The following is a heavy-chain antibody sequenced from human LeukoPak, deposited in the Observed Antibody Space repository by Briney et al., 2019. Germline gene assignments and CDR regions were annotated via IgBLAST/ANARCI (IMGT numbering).Heavy chain of an antibody. CDR2: LDREDVEP. CDR1: GHTLTHLS. J-gene: IGHJ5*02. D-gene: IGHD3-3*01. CDR3: ARKQYYDFWSGENWFDP. V-gene: IGHV1-24*01. Sequence: ASVKVSCKVSGHTLTHLSIHWLRQAPGEGLEWMGGLDREDVEPTYAQKFQGRVTMTEDTSTHTAFMELSRLRSDDTAVYYCARKQYYDFWSGENWFDPWGQGTLVTVSP.